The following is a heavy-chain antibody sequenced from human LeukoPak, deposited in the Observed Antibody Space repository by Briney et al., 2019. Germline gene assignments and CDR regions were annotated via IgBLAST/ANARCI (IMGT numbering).Heavy chain of an antibody. Sequence: GGSLRLSCAASGFTVSSYGMSWVRQAPGKGLEWVSAISGSGGSTYYADSVKGRFTISRDNAKNSLYLQMNSLRAEDTALYYCARNAYEGYSSSWFPDYWGQGTLVTVSS. CDR2: ISGSGGST. J-gene: IGHJ4*02. V-gene: IGHV3-23*01. D-gene: IGHD6-13*01. CDR3: ARNAYEGYSSSWFPDY. CDR1: GFTVSSYG.